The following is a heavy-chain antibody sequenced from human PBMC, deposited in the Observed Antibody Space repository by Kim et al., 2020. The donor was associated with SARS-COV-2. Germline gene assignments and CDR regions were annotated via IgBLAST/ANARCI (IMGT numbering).Heavy chain of an antibody. CDR3: TTAYYYDSSGYVL. D-gene: IGHD3-22*01. Sequence: GGSLRLSCAASGFTFSNAWMSWVRQAPGKGLEWVGRIKSKTDGGTTDYAAPVKGRFTISRDDSKNTLYLQMNSLKTEDTAVYYCTTAYYYDSSGYVLWGQGTLVTVSS. CDR2: IKSKTDGGTT. J-gene: IGHJ4*02. V-gene: IGHV3-15*01. CDR1: GFTFSNAW.